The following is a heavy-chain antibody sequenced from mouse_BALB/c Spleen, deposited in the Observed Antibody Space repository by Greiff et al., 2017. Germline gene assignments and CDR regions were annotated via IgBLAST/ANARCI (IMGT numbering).Heavy chain of an antibody. D-gene: IGHD2-4*01. CDR1: GFTFSSYA. J-gene: IGHJ3*01. CDR2: ISSGGST. CDR3: AKESIYYDYDWFAY. Sequence: EVKLMESGGGLVKPGGSLKLSCAASGFTFSSYAMSWVRQTPEKRLEWVASISSGGSTYYPDSVKGRFTISRDNARNILYLQMSSLRSEDTAMYYCAKESIYYDYDWFAYWGQGTLVTVSA. V-gene: IGHV5-6-5*01.